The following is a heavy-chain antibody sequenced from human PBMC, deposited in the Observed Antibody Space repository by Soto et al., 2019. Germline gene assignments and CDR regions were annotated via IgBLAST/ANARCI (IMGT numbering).Heavy chain of an antibody. V-gene: IGHV3-30*18. D-gene: IGHD5-12*01. CDR1: GFTFSSYG. CDR2: ISYDGSNK. Sequence: PGGSLRLSCAASGFTFSSYGMHWVRQAPGKGLEWVAVISYDGSNKYYADSVKGRFTISRDNSKNTLYLQMNSLRAEDTAVYYCAKVAERWWLNPTNDDWGQGTLVTVSS. J-gene: IGHJ4*02. CDR3: AKVAERWWLNPTNDD.